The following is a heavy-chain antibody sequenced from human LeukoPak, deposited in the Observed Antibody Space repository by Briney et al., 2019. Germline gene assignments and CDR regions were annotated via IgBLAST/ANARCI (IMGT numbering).Heavy chain of an antibody. CDR1: GGSISSSSYY. J-gene: IGHJ4*02. CDR3: ARGLPGPNVFTR. V-gene: IGHV4-39*07. D-gene: IGHD2-8*01. Sequence: PSETLSLTCTVSGGSISSSSYYWGWIRQPPGKGLEWIGSIYYSGSTYYNPSLKSRVTISVDTSKNQFSLKLRSVTAADTALYYCARGLPGPNVFTRWGQGTLVTVSS. CDR2: IYYSGST.